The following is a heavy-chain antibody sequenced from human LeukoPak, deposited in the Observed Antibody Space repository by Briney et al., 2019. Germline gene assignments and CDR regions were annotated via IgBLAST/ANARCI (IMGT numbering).Heavy chain of an antibody. Sequence: PGGSLRLSCAASGFTFSSYAMRWVRQAPGKGLEWVSYISDSGGSTYYADSVKGRFTISRDNSKNTLYLQMNSLRAEDTAVYYCAKSPPESTYYYDSSGYYFGAFDIWGQGTMVTVSS. CDR1: GFTFSSYA. CDR2: ISDSGGST. V-gene: IGHV3-23*01. D-gene: IGHD3-22*01. J-gene: IGHJ3*02. CDR3: AKSPPESTYYYDSSGYYFGAFDI.